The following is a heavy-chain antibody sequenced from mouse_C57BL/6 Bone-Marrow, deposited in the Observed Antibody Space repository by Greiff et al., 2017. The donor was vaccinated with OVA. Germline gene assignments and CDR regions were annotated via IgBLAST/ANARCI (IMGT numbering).Heavy chain of an antibody. J-gene: IGHJ1*03. V-gene: IGHV1-72*01. CDR2: IDPHSGGT. CDR3: ARERGYDGYPYWYFDV. Sequence: QVQLQQPGAELVKPGASVTLSCKASGYTFTSYWMHWVKQRPGRGLEWIGRIDPHSGGTKYNEKFKSKATLTVDKPSSTAYMQLSSLTSEDSAVYYCARERGYDGYPYWYFDVWGTGTTVTVSS. D-gene: IGHD2-3*01. CDR1: GYTFTSYW.